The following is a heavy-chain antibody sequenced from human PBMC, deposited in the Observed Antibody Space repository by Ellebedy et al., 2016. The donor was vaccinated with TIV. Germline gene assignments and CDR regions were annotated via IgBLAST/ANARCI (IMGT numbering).Heavy chain of an antibody. D-gene: IGHD3-16*01. CDR2: ISPRGGST. V-gene: IGHV1-46*01. CDR1: GYTFTSYS. Sequence: AASVKVSCKASGYTFTSYSIHWVRQAPGQGLEWMGKISPRGGSTSYAQKFQGRVTMTRDTSTRDTSTSFVYMELSSLRSEDTAIYYCASTPTGDFDYWGQGTLVTVSS. CDR3: ASTPTGDFDY. J-gene: IGHJ4*02.